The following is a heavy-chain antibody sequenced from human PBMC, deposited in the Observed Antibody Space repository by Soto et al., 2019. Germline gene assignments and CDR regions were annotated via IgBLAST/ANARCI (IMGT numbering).Heavy chain of an antibody. CDR2: IYYSGST. V-gene: IGHV4-30-4*01. CDR1: GGSISSGDYY. D-gene: IGHD3-10*01. J-gene: IGHJ4*02. Sequence: TLSLTCTVSGGSISSGDYYWSWIRQPPGKGLEWIGYIYYSGSTYYNPSLKSRVTISVDTSKNQFSLKLSSVTAADTAVYYCARVRYGSGSPFDYWGQGTLVTVSS. CDR3: ARVRYGSGSPFDY.